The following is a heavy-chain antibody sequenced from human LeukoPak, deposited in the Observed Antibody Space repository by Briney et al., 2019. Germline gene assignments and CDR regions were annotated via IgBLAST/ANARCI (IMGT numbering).Heavy chain of an antibody. CDR2: ISGSGGST. CDR3: AKQRWNDLPFRGYFDY. Sequence: PGGSLRLSCAASGFTFSSYAMSWVRQAPGKGLEWVSAISGSGGSTYYADSVKGRFTISRDNSKNTLYLQMNSLRAEDTAVYYCAKQRWNDLPFRGYFDYWGQGTLVTVSS. J-gene: IGHJ4*02. CDR1: GFTFSSYA. V-gene: IGHV3-23*01. D-gene: IGHD1-1*01.